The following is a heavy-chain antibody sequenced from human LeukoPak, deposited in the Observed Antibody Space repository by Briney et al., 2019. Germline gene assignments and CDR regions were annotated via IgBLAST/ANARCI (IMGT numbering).Heavy chain of an antibody. V-gene: IGHV5-10-1*01. CDR3: ARRGTYCSSTSCSETIDY. Sequence: GESLKISCKGSGYSFTSYWISWVRKMPGKGLEWMGRIDPSDSYTNYSPSFQGHVTISADKSISTAYLQWSSLKASDSAMYYCARRGTYCSSTSCSETIDYWGQGTLVTVSS. CDR1: GYSFTSYW. J-gene: IGHJ4*02. CDR2: IDPSDSYT. D-gene: IGHD2-2*01.